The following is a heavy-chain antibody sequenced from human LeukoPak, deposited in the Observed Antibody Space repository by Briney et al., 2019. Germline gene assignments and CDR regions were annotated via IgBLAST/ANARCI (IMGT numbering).Heavy chain of an antibody. CDR3: ARDERVVSKNFGMDV. Sequence: SETLSLTCAVYGGSFSGYYWSWIRQPPGKGLEWIGEINHSGSTNYNPSLKSRVTISVDTSKNQFSLKLSSVTAADTAVYYCARDERVVSKNFGMDVWGQGTTVTVSS. J-gene: IGHJ6*02. CDR2: INHSGST. D-gene: IGHD2-21*01. CDR1: GGSFSGYY. V-gene: IGHV4-34*01.